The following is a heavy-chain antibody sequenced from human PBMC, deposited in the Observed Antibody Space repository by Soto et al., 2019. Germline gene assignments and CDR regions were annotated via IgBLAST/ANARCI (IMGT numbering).Heavy chain of an antibody. CDR2: IIPILGIA. J-gene: IGHJ6*02. CDR3: ARRDTASYYHYGMDV. V-gene: IGHV1-69*02. D-gene: IGHD5-18*01. Sequence: SVKVSCKASGGTFSSYTISWVRQAPGQGLEWMGRIIPILGIANYAQKFQGRVTITADKSTSTAYMELSSLRSEDTAVYYCARRDTASYYHYGMDVWGQGTKVTVSS. CDR1: GGTFSSYT.